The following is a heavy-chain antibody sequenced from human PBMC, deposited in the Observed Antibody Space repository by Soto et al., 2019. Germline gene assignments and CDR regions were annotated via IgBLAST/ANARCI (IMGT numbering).Heavy chain of an antibody. Sequence: QVQLQESGPGLVKPSETLSLTCSISGGTISSYYWNWVRQPPGKGLGCVGLSHYTGTTNYNPSLKRRVPISVDTYTHFSLKLRSVTAADTAVYYCARDTCSSTPVRAFDIWGKGTMVTVSP. J-gene: IGHJ3*02. CDR3: ARDTCSSTPVRAFDI. CDR1: GGTISSYY. V-gene: IGHV4-59*01. D-gene: IGHD6-13*01. CDR2: SHYTGTT.